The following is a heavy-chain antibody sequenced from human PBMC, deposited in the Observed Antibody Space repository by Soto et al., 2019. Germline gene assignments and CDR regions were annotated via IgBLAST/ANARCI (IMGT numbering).Heavy chain of an antibody. Sequence: GGSLRLSCAASGFTFSSYSMNWVRQAPGKGLEWVSYISSSSSTIYYADSVKGRFTISRDNAKNSLYLQMNSLRDEDTAVYYCARDQGSTTVRDYYHGKDVWGQGTTVTVSS. CDR2: ISSSSSTI. CDR3: ARDQGSTTVRDYYHGKDV. CDR1: GFTFSSYS. J-gene: IGHJ6*02. D-gene: IGHD3-10*01. V-gene: IGHV3-48*02.